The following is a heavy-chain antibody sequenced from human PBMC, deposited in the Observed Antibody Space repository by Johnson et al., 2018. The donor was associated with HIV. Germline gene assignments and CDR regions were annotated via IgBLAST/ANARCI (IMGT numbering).Heavy chain of an antibody. D-gene: IGHD6-13*01. Sequence: QLVESGGGLVQPGGSLRLSCAASGFTFSSYGMSWVRQAPGKGLEWVSGVTGTGGDTYSAAPVKGRFTISRDDSKNTLYLQMNSLKTEDTAVYYCTTDKGVAAAGGGSFGAFDIWGQGTMVTVSS. V-gene: IGHV3-23*04. J-gene: IGHJ3*02. CDR2: VTGTGGDT. CDR1: GFTFSSYG. CDR3: TTDKGVAAAGGGSFGAFDI.